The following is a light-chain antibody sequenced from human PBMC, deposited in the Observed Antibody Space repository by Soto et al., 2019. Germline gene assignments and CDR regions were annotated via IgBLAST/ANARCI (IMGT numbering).Light chain of an antibody. CDR1: QSISSY. V-gene: IGKV1-39*01. CDR2: AAS. Sequence: DIQMTQSPSSLSASVGDRVTITCRASQSISSYLNWYQQKPGKAPKLLIYAASSLQSGVPSRFSGSGSGTEFTLTISSLQPDDFATYYCQQYETFSGTFGPGTKVDI. J-gene: IGKJ1*01. CDR3: QQYETFSGT.